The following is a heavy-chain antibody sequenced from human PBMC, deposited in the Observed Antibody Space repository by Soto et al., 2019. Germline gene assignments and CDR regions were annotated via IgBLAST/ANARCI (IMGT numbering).Heavy chain of an antibody. V-gene: IGHV3-23*01. CDR1: GFTFNSYV. CDR2: VSGRGCST. Sequence: EVQLLESGGGLVQPGGSLRLSCAASGFTFNSYVMNWVRQAPGKGLEWVSIVSGRGCSTYYADSVEGRFTFSRDNSKDTQLLLMNCVRAEDTALYYCAKGGRNGWYDAFDIWGQGTMVTVSS. D-gene: IGHD6-19*01. CDR3: AKGGRNGWYDAFDI. J-gene: IGHJ3*02.